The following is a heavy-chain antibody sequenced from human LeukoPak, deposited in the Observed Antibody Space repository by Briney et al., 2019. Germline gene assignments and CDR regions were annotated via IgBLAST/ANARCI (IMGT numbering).Heavy chain of an antibody. CDR1: GFMFIDFA. D-gene: IGHD5-18*01. CDR2: ISDSGRGT. Sequence: PGGSLRLSCVASGFMFIDFAMSWVRQAPGKGLEWVSGISDSGRGTYYRDSVKGRCIISRDNSKKTVYLQLNNLRVEDTALYFCARHDSFIPYWGQGMLVTVSS. J-gene: IGHJ4*02. CDR3: ARHDSFIPY. V-gene: IGHV3-23*01.